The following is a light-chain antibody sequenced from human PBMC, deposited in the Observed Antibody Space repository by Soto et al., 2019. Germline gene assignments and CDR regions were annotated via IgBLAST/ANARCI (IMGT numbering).Light chain of an antibody. CDR3: QQYGSSGT. CDR2: GAS. J-gene: IGKJ1*01. Sequence: EIVLTQSPGTLSLSPGERATLSCRASQSLSSNYLAWYQQKPGQAPRLLIYGASSRATGVPDRFSGSGSGTDFTLTISRLEPEDFAVYYCQQYGSSGTFGQGTKVEIK. CDR1: QSLSSNY. V-gene: IGKV3-20*01.